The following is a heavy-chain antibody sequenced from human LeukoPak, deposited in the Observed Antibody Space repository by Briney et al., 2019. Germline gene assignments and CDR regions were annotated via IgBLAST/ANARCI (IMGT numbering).Heavy chain of an antibody. J-gene: IGHJ4*02. CDR1: GFXFTNYA. D-gene: IGHD2-2*01. Sequence: GGSLRLSCAASGFXFTNYAMSWVRQAPGKGLEWVSAISGSGTRTYYADSVKGRFTISRDNSKSTLYLQMNSLRAEDRAVYYCAKEQTSSGFFDYWGQGTLVTVSS. CDR2: ISGSGTRT. CDR3: AKEQTSSGFFDY. V-gene: IGHV3-23*01.